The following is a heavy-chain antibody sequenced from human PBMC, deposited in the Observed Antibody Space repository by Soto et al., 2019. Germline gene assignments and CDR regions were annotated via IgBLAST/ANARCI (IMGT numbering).Heavy chain of an antibody. CDR2: IYYSGST. Sequence: TSETLSLTWTVSGGSISSYYWSWIRQPPGKGLEWIGCIYYSGSTYYNPSLKSRVTISVDTSKNQFSLKLSSVTAADTAVYYCARRSSGWYSNYYYYGMDVWGQGTTVTVSS. V-gene: IGHV4-59*08. D-gene: IGHD6-19*01. CDR3: ARRSSGWYSNYYYYGMDV. J-gene: IGHJ6*02. CDR1: GGSISSYY.